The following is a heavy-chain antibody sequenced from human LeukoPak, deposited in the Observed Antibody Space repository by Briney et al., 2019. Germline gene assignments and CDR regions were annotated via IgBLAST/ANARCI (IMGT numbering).Heavy chain of an antibody. CDR2: INHSGSP. V-gene: IGHV4-34*01. J-gene: IGHJ4*02. D-gene: IGHD3-3*01. CDR3: GSRRTAMFGVIKGPIDY. CDR1: GGSFSDYY. Sequence: PSETLSLTCAVYGGSFSDYYWTWIRQPPGKGLEWIGEINHSGSPNNNPSLKSRVRISFDTSKNQFSLKLTSVTAADTAVYYCGSRRTAMFGVIKGPIDYWGQGTLVTVSS.